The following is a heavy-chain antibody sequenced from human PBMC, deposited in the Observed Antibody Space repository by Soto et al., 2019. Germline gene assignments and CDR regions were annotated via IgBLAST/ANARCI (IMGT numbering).Heavy chain of an antibody. CDR3: ARDAPYDYVWGSYRYTIYYFDY. Sequence: GASVKVSCKASGGTFSSYAISWVRQAPGQGLEWMGWISAYNGNTNYAQKLQGRVTMTTDTSTSTAYMELRSLRSDDTAVYYCARDAPYDYVWGSYRYTIYYFDYWGQGTLVTVSS. D-gene: IGHD3-16*02. CDR2: ISAYNGNT. J-gene: IGHJ4*02. V-gene: IGHV1-18*01. CDR1: GGTFSSYA.